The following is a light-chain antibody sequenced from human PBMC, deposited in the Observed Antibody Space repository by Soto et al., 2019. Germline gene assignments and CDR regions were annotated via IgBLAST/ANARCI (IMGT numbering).Light chain of an antibody. V-gene: IGKV1-9*01. CDR2: AAS. CDR3: HQLNSYPLT. CDR1: QGISSY. J-gene: IGKJ5*01. Sequence: DIQLTQSPSFLSASVGDRVAISCRASQGISSYLAWYQQKPGKAPNLLIYAASTLQSGVPSRFSGSGSGTEFTLTISSLQPEDFATYYCHQLNSYPLTFGQGTRLEIK.